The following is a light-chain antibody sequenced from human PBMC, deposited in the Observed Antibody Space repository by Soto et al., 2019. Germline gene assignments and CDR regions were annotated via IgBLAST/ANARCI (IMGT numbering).Light chain of an antibody. Sequence: EIVLTPSPGTLALSPWDIAPPSCRASLSVSSSYLAWYQQKPSQAPGLLIYGASSRATGIPDRFSGSGSGTDFTLTISRLEPEDFAVYYCQQYNNWPPITFGQGTRLEIK. CDR1: LSVSSSY. CDR3: QQYNNWPPIT. J-gene: IGKJ5*01. CDR2: GAS. V-gene: IGKV3-20*01.